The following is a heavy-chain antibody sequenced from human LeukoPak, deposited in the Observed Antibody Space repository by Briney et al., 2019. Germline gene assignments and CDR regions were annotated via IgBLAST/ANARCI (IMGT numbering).Heavy chain of an antibody. D-gene: IGHD5-24*01. Sequence: SETLSLTCTVSGGSISRYYWSWIRQPPGKGLEWIGYIYYSGSTNYNPSLKSRVTISVDTSKNQFSLKLSSVTAADTAVYYCARVRRDGYNLQEKYYFDYWGQGTLVTVSS. J-gene: IGHJ4*02. V-gene: IGHV4-59*01. CDR3: ARVRRDGYNLQEKYYFDY. CDR1: GGSISRYY. CDR2: IYYSGST.